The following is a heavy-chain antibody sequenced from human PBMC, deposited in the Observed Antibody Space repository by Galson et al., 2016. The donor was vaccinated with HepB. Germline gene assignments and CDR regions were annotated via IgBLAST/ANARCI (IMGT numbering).Heavy chain of an antibody. V-gene: IGHV1-69*13. Sequence: SVKVSCKASGGTFTSYAISWVRQAPGQGLEWMGGIIPIFGTSNYAQKFQGRVTITADESTSTAHMELSSLRSEDTAVYYCARVRDGYNHYYYYGMDVWGQGTTGTVSS. D-gene: IGHD5-24*01. J-gene: IGHJ6*02. CDR1: GGTFTSYA. CDR3: ARVRDGYNHYYYYGMDV. CDR2: IIPIFGTS.